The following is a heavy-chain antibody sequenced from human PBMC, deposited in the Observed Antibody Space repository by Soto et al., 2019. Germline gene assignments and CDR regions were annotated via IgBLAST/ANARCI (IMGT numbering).Heavy chain of an antibody. D-gene: IGHD3-22*01. CDR3: AIANGDYYDSSGYFPY. V-gene: IGHV3-23*01. Sequence: EVQLLESGGGLVQPGGSLRLSCAASGFTFSSYAMSWVRQAPGKGLEWVSAISGSGGSTYYADSVKGRFTISRDNSKNTLYLQMNSLRAEDTAVYYCAIANGDYYDSSGYFPYWGQGTLVTVSS. CDR2: ISGSGGST. CDR1: GFTFSSYA. J-gene: IGHJ4*02.